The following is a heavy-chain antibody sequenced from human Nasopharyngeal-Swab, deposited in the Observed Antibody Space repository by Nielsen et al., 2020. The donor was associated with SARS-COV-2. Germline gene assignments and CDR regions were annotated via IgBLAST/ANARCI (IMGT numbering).Heavy chain of an antibody. Sequence: SCAISGDSVSSNSAAWNWIRQSPSRGLEWLGRTYYRSKWYNDYAVSVKSRITINPDTSKNQFSLQLNSVTPEDTAVYYCARVHWDLGAFEIWGQGTMVTVSS. CDR3: ARVHWDLGAFEI. V-gene: IGHV6-1*01. J-gene: IGHJ3*02. CDR1: GDSVSSNSAA. CDR2: TYYRSKWYN. D-gene: IGHD7-27*01.